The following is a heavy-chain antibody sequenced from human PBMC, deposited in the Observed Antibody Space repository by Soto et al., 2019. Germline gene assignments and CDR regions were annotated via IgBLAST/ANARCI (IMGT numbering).Heavy chain of an antibody. J-gene: IGHJ4*02. CDR1: GFAVSSKY. CDR2: IYGGGTT. Sequence: EVQLVESGGGLIQPGGSLRLSCAASGFAVSSKYMTWVRQAPGKGLEWVSVIYGGGTTYYADSVKGRFTISRDTSKNTLYLQMSSLRAEDTAVYYCVQTTGWPGFDFRGQGTLVTVSS. D-gene: IGHD6-19*01. CDR3: VQTTGWPGFDF. V-gene: IGHV3-53*01.